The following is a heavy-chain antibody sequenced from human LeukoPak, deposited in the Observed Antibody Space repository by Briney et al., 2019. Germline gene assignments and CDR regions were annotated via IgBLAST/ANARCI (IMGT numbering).Heavy chain of an antibody. CDR3: ARGYCTGNSCYQYNWFDP. V-gene: IGHV3-11*01. CDR1: GFTFSDYY. D-gene: IGHD2-2*01. CDR2: ISSSGSTI. J-gene: IGHJ5*02. Sequence: GGSLRLSCAASGFTFSDYYMSWIRQAPGKGLEWVSYISSSGSTIYYADSVKGRFTISRDNSKNTLYLQMNSLRAEDTAVYYCARGYCTGNSCYQYNWFDPWGQGTLVTVSS.